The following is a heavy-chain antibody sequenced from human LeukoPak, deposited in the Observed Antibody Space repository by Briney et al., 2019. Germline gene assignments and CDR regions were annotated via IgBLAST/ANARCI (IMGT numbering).Heavy chain of an antibody. CDR1: GGSISSGSHY. CDR3: VSKPWAASIAAVDH. J-gene: IGHJ4*02. D-gene: IGHD6-13*01. V-gene: IGHV4-39*01. CDR2: FDYRGRT. Sequence: PSETLYLTCNVSGGSISSGSHYWGWIRQPPGKGLEWIGSFDYRGRTYYSPSLKSRVTISVDTSKNPLSLKLTSVTAADTAVCYCVSKPWAASIAAVDHWGQGALVTVSS.